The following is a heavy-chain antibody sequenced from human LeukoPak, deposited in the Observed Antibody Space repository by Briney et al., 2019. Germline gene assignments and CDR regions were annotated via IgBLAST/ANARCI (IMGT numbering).Heavy chain of an antibody. CDR2: IYYSGST. CDR1: GGSISSSSYY. J-gene: IGHJ4*02. Sequence: SETLSLTCTVSGGSISSSSYYWGWIRQPPGKGLEWIGSIYYSGSTYYNPSLKSRVTISVDTSKNQFSLKLSSVTAADTAVYCCARSRVLPSWFDYWGQGTLVTVSS. V-gene: IGHV4-39*01. CDR3: ARSRVLPSWFDY.